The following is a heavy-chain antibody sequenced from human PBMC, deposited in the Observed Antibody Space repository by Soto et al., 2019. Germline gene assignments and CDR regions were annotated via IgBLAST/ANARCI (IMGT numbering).Heavy chain of an antibody. J-gene: IGHJ6*03. Sequence: SETLSLTCTVSGGSISSYYWSWIRQPPGKGLEWIGYIYYSGSTNYNPSLKSRVTISVDTSKNQFSLKLSSVTAADTAVYYCARLSTATLYYYYYMDVWGKGTTVTVSS. CDR1: GGSISSYY. V-gene: IGHV4-59*08. CDR3: ARLSTATLYYYYYMDV. D-gene: IGHD4-4*01. CDR2: IYYSGST.